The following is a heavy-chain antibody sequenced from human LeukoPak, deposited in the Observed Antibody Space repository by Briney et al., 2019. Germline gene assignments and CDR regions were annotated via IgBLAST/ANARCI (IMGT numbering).Heavy chain of an antibody. D-gene: IGHD4-17*01. V-gene: IGHV3-48*04. CDR2: ISSSSSTI. CDR1: GFTFSSYS. CDR3: VRGRDYVGVAASLDL. Sequence: GGSLRLSCAASGFTFSSYSMNWVRQAPGKGLEWVSYISSSSSTIYYADPVKGRFTISRDDAKNSLSLQMNNLRAEDTALYYCVRGRDYVGVAASLDLWGRGTLVTVS. J-gene: IGHJ5*02.